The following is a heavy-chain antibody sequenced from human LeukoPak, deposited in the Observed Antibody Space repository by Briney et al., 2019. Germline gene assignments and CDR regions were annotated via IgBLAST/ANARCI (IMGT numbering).Heavy chain of an antibody. CDR1: GFTFSNYA. V-gene: IGHV3-21*01. CDR3: ARGLEYFDY. J-gene: IGHJ4*02. D-gene: IGHD1-1*01. CDR2: ISDSGGST. Sequence: GGSLRLSCAASGFTFSNYAMNWVRQAPGKGLEWVSSISDSGGSTYYADSVKGRFTISRDNAKNSLSLQMNSLRAEDTAVYYCARGLEYFDYWGQGTLVTVSS.